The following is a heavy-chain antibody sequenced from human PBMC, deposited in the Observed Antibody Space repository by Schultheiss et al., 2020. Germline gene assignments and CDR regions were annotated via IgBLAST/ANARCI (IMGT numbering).Heavy chain of an antibody. D-gene: IGHD3-16*01. CDR2: IRSKANSYAT. CDR3: TTDPDGSTYDRN. V-gene: IGHV3-73*01. CDR1: GFTFSGSA. J-gene: IGHJ4*02. Sequence: GESLKISCAASGFTFSGSAMHWVRQASGKGLEWVGRIRSKANSYATAYAASVKGRFTISRDDSKNTAYLQMNSLKTEDTAVYYCTTDPDGSTYDRNWGQGTLVTVSS.